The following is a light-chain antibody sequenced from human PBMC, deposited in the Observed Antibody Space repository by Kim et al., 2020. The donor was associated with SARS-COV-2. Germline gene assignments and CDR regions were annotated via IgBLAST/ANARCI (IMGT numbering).Light chain of an antibody. J-gene: IGLJ3*02. Sequence: VGPGQTASIICSGDNLGDKYAYWYQPKPGQPPVLVIYQDTKRPSGIPERFSGSNSGNTATLTISGTQALDGGDYYCQAWDSSTAVFGGGTKLTVL. CDR3: QAWDSSTAV. V-gene: IGLV3-1*01. CDR2: QDT. CDR1: NLGDKY.